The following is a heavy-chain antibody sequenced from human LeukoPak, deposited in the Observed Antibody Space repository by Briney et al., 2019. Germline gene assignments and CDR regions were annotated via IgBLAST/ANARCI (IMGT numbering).Heavy chain of an antibody. CDR1: GFTVSSNY. CDR3: ARLIDYGDYRY. J-gene: IGHJ4*02. CDR2: IYSGGST. Sequence: GGSLRLSCAASGFTVSSNYMSWVRQAPGKGLEWVSVIYSGGSTYYADSVKGRFTISRDNSKNTLYLQMNSPRAEDTAVYYCARLIDYGDYRYWGQGTLVTVSS. D-gene: IGHD4-17*01. V-gene: IGHV3-53*01.